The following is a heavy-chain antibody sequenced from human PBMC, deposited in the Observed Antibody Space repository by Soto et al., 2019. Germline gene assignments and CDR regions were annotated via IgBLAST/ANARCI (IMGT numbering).Heavy chain of an antibody. V-gene: IGHV1-69*01. J-gene: IGHJ4*02. CDR2: IIPIFGTA. CDR3: ARDPPGDIPVYDYFDY. D-gene: IGHD7-27*01. CDR1: GGTFSSYA. Sequence: QVQLVQSGAEVKKPGSSVKVSCQASGGTFSSYAISWVRQAPGQGLEWMGGIIPIFGTANYAQKFQGRVTITADESTITAYMELSSLRSEDTAMYYCARDPPGDIPVYDYFDYWGQGTLVTGSS.